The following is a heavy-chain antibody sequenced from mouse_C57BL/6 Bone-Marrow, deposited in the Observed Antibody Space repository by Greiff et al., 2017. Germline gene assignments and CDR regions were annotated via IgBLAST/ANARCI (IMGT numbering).Heavy chain of an antibody. V-gene: IGHV14-4*01. CDR1: GFNIKDDY. CDR3: TTLKLAWFAY. J-gene: IGHJ3*01. CDR2: LDPEIGDT. Sequence: EVQLQQSGAELVRPGASVKLSCTASGFNIKDDYLHWVKQRPEQGLEWIGWLDPEIGDTEYASKFQGKATITADKSSNTAYLQLSSLTSEDTAVYYSTTLKLAWFAYWGKGTLVTVSA.